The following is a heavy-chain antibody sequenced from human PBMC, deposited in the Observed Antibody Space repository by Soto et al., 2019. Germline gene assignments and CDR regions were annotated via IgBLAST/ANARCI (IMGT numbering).Heavy chain of an antibody. CDR1: GFSLSTSGVG. CDR2: IYWNDDK. Sequence: QITLKESGPTLVKPTQTLTLTCTFSGFSLSTSGVGVGWIRQPPGKALEWLALIYWNDDKRYSPSLKSRLTITKDTSKNQVVLTMTNMDPVDTATYYFAHSRSWQQLVLYLGQGTLVTVSS. J-gene: IGHJ4*02. D-gene: IGHD6-13*01. CDR3: AHSRSWQQLVLY. V-gene: IGHV2-5*01.